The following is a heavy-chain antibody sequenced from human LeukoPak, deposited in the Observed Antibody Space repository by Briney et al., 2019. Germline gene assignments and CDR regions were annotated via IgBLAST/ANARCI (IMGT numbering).Heavy chain of an antibody. J-gene: IGHJ5*02. CDR2: IYYSGST. CDR3: ARETYYYDSSGYYYPRPHNWFDP. CDR1: GGSISSSSYY. Sequence: PSETLSLTCTVSGGSISSSSYYWGWIRQPPGKGLEWIGSIYYSGSTYYNPSLKSRVTISVDTSKNQFSLKLSSVTAADAAVYYCARETYYYDSSGYYYPRPHNWFDPWGQGTLVTVSS. V-gene: IGHV4-39*07. D-gene: IGHD3-22*01.